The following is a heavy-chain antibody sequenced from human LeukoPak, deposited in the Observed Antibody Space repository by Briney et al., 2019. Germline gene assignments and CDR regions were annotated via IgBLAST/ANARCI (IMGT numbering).Heavy chain of an antibody. D-gene: IGHD6-13*01. Sequence: SETLSLTCAVYGGSFSGYYWSWIRQPPGKGLEWVGEINHSGSTNYNPSLKSRVTISVDTSKNQFSLKLSSVPAADTAVYYCGLAAAGNDYWGQGTLVTVSS. J-gene: IGHJ4*02. CDR1: GGSFSGYY. CDR3: GLAAAGNDY. CDR2: INHSGST. V-gene: IGHV4-34*01.